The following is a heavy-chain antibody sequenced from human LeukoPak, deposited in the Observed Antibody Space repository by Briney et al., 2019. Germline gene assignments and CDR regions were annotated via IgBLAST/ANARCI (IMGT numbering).Heavy chain of an antibody. Sequence: GASVKVSCKASGFTFTGYYIHGVRQAPGQGREWVGWVNPNSGVTNYAQRFQGRVTMTRDTSISTASMEVSGLRSDDTAVYYCARGSVVTAPGILRRGYHWLDPWRQGTLLTVSS. CDR1: GFTFTGYY. CDR3: ARGSVVTAPGILRRGYHWLDP. V-gene: IGHV1-2*02. CDR2: VNPNSGVT. J-gene: IGHJ5*02. D-gene: IGHD2-21*02.